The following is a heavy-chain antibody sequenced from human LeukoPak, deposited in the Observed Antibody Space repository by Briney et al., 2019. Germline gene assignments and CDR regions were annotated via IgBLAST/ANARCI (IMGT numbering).Heavy chain of an antibody. V-gene: IGHV4-39*01. D-gene: IGHD6-19*01. Sequence: AETLSLTCTVSGGSISSSSYYWSWIRPPPGQGLEWIGSINNTRNTYYNPSLKNRVTISVDTSKNQFSLRLSSVTATDTAVYYCARYAAVRGGWYRDYYSYYMDVWGKGTTVTASS. CDR1: GGSISSSSYY. CDR3: ARYAAVRGGWYRDYYSYYMDV. J-gene: IGHJ6*03. CDR2: INNTRNT.